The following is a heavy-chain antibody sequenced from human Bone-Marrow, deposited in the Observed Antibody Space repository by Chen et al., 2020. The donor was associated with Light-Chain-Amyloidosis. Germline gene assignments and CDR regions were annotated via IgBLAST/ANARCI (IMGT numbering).Heavy chain of an antibody. CDR1: AFSVSNNH. V-gene: IGHV3-53*01. J-gene: IGHJ3*02. Sequence: EVPLVESGGGLIQPGGSLRLSCAASAFSVSNNHMSWVRQAPGKGLEWVSLLDGGGSTYYADSVKGRFTISRDSSKNTLYLQMNSLRAEDTAVYYCARDRTSGYTGHTFDIWGQGTMVTVSS. CDR2: LDGGGST. CDR3: ARDRTSGYTGHTFDI. D-gene: IGHD3-22*01.